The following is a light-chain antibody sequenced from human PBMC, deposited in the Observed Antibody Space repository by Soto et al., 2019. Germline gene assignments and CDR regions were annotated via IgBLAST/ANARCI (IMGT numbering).Light chain of an antibody. CDR2: EVS. CDR3: SSYTTSSTWV. V-gene: IGLV2-14*01. Sequence: QSALTQPASVSGSPGQSITISCTGTSSDVGAYNFVSWCQQHPGKAPKLMIFEVSNRPSGVSNRFSGSKSGNTASLTISGLQAEDEADYYCSSYTTSSTWVFGGGTQLTVL. CDR1: SSDVGAYNF. J-gene: IGLJ3*02.